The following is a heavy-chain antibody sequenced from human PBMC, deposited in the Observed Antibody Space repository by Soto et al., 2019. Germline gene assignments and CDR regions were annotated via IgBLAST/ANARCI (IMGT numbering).Heavy chain of an antibody. J-gene: IGHJ4*02. D-gene: IGHD3-16*01. CDR2: IYWNDDK. CDR3: AHTWGLPFDY. Sequence: QITLKESGPTLVKPTQTLTLTCTYSGFSLRTTGVGVGWIRQPPGKALEWLGIIYWNDDKRYSPSLKSRFTLNSETSYSQVVLTMTNMAPVDTATYSCAHTWGLPFDYWGQGTLVIVSS. V-gene: IGHV2-5*01. CDR1: GFSLRTTGVG.